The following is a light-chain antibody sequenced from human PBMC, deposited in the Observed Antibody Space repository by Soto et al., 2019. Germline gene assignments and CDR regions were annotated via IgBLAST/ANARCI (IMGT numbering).Light chain of an antibody. CDR3: QQYHSYWT. CDR2: DAS. V-gene: IGKV1-5*01. Sequence: IQMTQSPSNLSASVGDRVTITCRASQTITTWLAWYQQKPGKAPKLLVFDASSLESGVPSRFSGSGSGTEFSLTISSLQPDDFATYFCQQYHSYWTFGQGTKVEIK. J-gene: IGKJ1*01. CDR1: QTITTW.